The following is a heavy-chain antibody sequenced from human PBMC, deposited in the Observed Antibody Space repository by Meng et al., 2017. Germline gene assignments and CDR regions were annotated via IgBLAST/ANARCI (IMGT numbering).Heavy chain of an antibody. V-gene: IGHV3-21*01. D-gene: IGHD2-2*01. J-gene: IGHJ4*02. CDR2: ISSSSSYI. Sequence: GESLKISCAASGFTFNSYSMNWVRQAPGKGLEWVSSISSSSSYIYYADSVKGRFTISRDNAKNSLYLQMNSLRAEDTAVYYCARDPYCSSTSCHFDYWGQGTLVTVSS. CDR3: ARDPYCSSTSCHFDY. CDR1: GFTFNSYS.